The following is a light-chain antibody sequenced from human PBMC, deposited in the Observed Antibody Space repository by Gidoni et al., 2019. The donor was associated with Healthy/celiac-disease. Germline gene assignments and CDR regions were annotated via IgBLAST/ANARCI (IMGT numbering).Light chain of an antibody. CDR2: GAS. CDR3: QQYGSSPWT. V-gene: IGKV3-20*01. Sequence: EIVLPHSPGTLSLSPGERSTLSCMASQSVSSSYLAGYQQKPCQAPRILIYGASRRATGIPDRFSGSGSGTDCNLTISRLEPEDFAVYYCQQYGSSPWTFXQXTKVEIK. CDR1: QSVSSSY. J-gene: IGKJ1*01.